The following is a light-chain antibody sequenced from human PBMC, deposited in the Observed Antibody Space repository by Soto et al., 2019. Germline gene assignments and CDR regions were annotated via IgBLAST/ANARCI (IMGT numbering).Light chain of an antibody. CDR2: DAS. CDR3: QQEHECPLT. V-gene: IGKV3-15*01. Sequence: EIVMTQSPVTLSVSPGEGATLSCRASQSVSSNLAWYQQKPGQAPRLLISDASARATGIPARFSGSGSGTQFAPTINSLQSEDFAISDGQQEHECPLTFSQET. J-gene: IGKJ1*01. CDR1: QSVSSN.